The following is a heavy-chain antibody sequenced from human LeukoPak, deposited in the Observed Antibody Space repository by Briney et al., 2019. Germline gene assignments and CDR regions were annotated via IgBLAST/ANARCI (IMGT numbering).Heavy chain of an antibody. CDR2: IYYSGST. V-gene: IGHV4-30-4*08. D-gene: IGHD5-18*01. CDR1: GGSISSGDYY. CDR3: ARGAKYSYYYYMDV. J-gene: IGHJ6*03. Sequence: SQTLSLTCTVSGGSISSGDYYWSWIRQPPGKGLEWIGYIYYSGSTYYNPSLKSRVTISVDTSKNHFSLKLSSVTAADTAVYYCARGAKYSYYYYMDVWGKGTTVTVSS.